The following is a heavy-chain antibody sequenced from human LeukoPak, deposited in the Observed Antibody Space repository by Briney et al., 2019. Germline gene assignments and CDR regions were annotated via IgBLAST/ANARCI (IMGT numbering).Heavy chain of an antibody. Sequence: GGSLRLSCAASGFTVSSNYMSWVRQAPGKGLEWVSVIYSGGSTYYADSVKGRFTISRDNSKNTLYLQMNSLRAEDTAVYYCERDIAVARKYYYYYYGMDVWGQGTTVTVSS. J-gene: IGHJ6*02. CDR2: IYSGGST. CDR3: ERDIAVARKYYYYYYGMDV. V-gene: IGHV3-53*01. CDR1: GFTVSSNY. D-gene: IGHD6-19*01.